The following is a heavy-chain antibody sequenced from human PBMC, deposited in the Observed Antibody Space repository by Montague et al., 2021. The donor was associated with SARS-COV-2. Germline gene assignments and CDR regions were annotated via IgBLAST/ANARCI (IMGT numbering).Heavy chain of an antibody. J-gene: IGHJ4*02. CDR3: AGTDYFASGKYDF. V-gene: IGHV4-59*08. CDR2: IYYSGTT. Sequence: SETLSLTCAVYGGSISGYFRSWIRQSPGKGLEWIGYIYYSGTTKYNPSLKSRVAISLETSKNQFSLKLNSVTAADTAAYYCAGTDYFASGKYDFWGQGTWVTVSS. D-gene: IGHD3-10*01. CDR1: GGSISGYF.